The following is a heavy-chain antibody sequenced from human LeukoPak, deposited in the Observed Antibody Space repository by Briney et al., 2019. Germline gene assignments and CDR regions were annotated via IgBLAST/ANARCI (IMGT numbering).Heavy chain of an antibody. D-gene: IGHD6-13*01. CDR3: ARAAAGDYYMDA. CDR2: IYSGGST. CDR1: GFTVSSNY. Sequence: GGSLRLSCAASGFTVSSNYMSWVRQAPGKGLEWVSVIYSGGSTYYADSVKGRFTISRDNSKDTLYLQMNSLRAEDTAVYYCARAAAGDYYMDAWGKGTTVTVSS. V-gene: IGHV3-66*02. J-gene: IGHJ6*03.